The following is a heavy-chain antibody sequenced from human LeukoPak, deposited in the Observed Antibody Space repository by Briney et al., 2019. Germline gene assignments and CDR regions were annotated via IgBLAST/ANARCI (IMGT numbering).Heavy chain of an antibody. CDR1: GFTFSGSA. V-gene: IGHV3-73*01. CDR3: TPSLYDILTGSDY. J-gene: IGHJ4*02. Sequence: GGSLRLSCAASGFTFSGSAMHWVRQASGKGLEWVGRIRSKANSYATAYVASVKGRFTISRDDSKNTAYLQMNSLKTEDTAVYYCTPSLYDILTGSDYWGQGTLVTVSS. D-gene: IGHD3-9*01. CDR2: IRSKANSYAT.